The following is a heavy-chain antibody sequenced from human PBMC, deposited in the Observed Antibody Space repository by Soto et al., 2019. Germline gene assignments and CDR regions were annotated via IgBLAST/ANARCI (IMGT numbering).Heavy chain of an antibody. V-gene: IGHV4-4*02. CDR3: ASAKVAVAGTVWFDP. J-gene: IGHJ5*02. CDR1: GGSISSSNW. Sequence: QVQLQESGPGLVKPSGTLSLTCAVSGGSISSSNWWSWVRQPPGKGLEWIGEIYHSGSTNYNPSRKGRVTISVDKSKNQFSRKLSFVTAAGTAVYYCASAKVAVAGTVWFDPWGQGTLVTVSS. D-gene: IGHD6-19*01. CDR2: IYHSGST.